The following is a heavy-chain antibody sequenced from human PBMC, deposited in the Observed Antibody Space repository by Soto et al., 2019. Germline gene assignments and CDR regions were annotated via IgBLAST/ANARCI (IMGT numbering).Heavy chain of an antibody. V-gene: IGHV3-30*18. D-gene: IGHD3-10*01. CDR3: AKAMEGFGDWRAYYFDY. Sequence: QVQLVESGGGVVQPGRSLRLSCAASGFTFSSYGMHWVRQAPGKGLEWVAVISYDGSNKYYADSVKGRFTISRDNSKNTLYLQMNSLRAEDTAVYYCAKAMEGFGDWRAYYFDYWGQGTLVTVSS. CDR2: ISYDGSNK. CDR1: GFTFSSYG. J-gene: IGHJ4*02.